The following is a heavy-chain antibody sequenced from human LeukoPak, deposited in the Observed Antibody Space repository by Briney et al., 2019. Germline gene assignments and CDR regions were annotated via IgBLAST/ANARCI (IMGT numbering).Heavy chain of an antibody. CDR3: ARATEGRPNYYDSSGFYFY. V-gene: IGHV1-69*13. CDR2: IIPIFGSA. D-gene: IGHD3-22*01. CDR1: GGTLSSYA. J-gene: IGHJ4*02. Sequence: SVKVSCKASGGTLSSYAFSWVRQAPGQGLEWMGGIIPIFGSAKYAQKFQGRVTITADEFTSTVYMEISSLRSEDTAVYFCARATEGRPNYYDSSGFYFYWGQGTLVTVSS.